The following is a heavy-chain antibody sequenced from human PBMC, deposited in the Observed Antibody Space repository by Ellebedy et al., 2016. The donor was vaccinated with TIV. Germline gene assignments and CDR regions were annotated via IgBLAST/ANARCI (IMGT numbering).Heavy chain of an antibody. CDR1: GGTFSSYA. Sequence: SVKVSXKASGGTFSSYAISWVRQAPGQGLEWMGGIIPIFGTANYAQKFQGRVTITADESTSTAYMELSSLRSEDTAVYYCARDLFGSSWYNYYYYYGMDGWGQGTTVTVSS. CDR3: ARDLFGSSWYNYYYYYGMDG. D-gene: IGHD6-13*01. CDR2: IIPIFGTA. V-gene: IGHV1-69*13. J-gene: IGHJ6*02.